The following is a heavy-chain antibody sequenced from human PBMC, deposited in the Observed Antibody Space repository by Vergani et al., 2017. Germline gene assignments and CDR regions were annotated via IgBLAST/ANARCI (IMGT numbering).Heavy chain of an antibody. V-gene: IGHV3-23*01. CDR2: ISGSGGST. D-gene: IGHD5-24*01. CDR3: ARDGFHGYNRLDAFDI. J-gene: IGHJ3*02. Sequence: EVQLLESGGGLVQPGGSLRLSCAASGFTFSSYAMSWVRQAPGKGLEWVSAISGSGGSTYYADSVKGRFTISRDNSKNTLYLQMNSLRAEDTAVYYCARDGFHGYNRLDAFDIWGQGTMVTVSS. CDR1: GFTFSSYA.